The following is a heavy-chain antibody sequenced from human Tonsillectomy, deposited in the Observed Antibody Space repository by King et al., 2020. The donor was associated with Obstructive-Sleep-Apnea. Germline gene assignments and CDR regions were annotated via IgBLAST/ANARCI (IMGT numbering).Heavy chain of an antibody. Sequence: VQLVESGGGLVQPGRSLRLSCAASGFTFDDYAMHWVRQAPGKGLEWVSGISWNSGSIGYAVSVKGRFTISRDNAKNSLYLQMNSLRAEDTALYYCAKGNWGSAFDIWGQGTMVTVSS. D-gene: IGHD7-27*01. CDR2: ISWNSGSI. CDR1: GFTFDDYA. CDR3: AKGNWGSAFDI. J-gene: IGHJ3*02. V-gene: IGHV3-9*01.